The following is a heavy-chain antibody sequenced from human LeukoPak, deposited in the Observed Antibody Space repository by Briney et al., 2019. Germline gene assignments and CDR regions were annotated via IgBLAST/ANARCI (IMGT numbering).Heavy chain of an antibody. CDR2: MNPNSGNT. D-gene: IGHD2-2*02. CDR1: GYTFTSYD. Sequence: ASVKVSCKASGYTFTSYDINWVRQATGQALEWMGWMNPNSGNTGYAQKFQGRVTMTRNTSISTAYMELSSLRSEDTAVYYCARGGYFLPAAIWAYYYGMDVWGQGTTVTVSS. J-gene: IGHJ6*02. CDR3: ARGGYFLPAAIWAYYYGMDV. V-gene: IGHV1-8*01.